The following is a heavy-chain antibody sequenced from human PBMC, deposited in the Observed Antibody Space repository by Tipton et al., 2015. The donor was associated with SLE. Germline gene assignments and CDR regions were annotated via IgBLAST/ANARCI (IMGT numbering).Heavy chain of an antibody. D-gene: IGHD6-19*01. CDR3: ARVFGYSTGWYFDY. CDR2: IYSSGSS. V-gene: IGHV4-4*07. CDR1: GDSLSSYY. J-gene: IGHJ4*02. Sequence: TLSLTCTVSGDSLSSYYWSWIRQPAEKGLEWIGHIYSSGSSHYNPSLKSRVTMSVDTSKNQFSLTLSRVTAADTASYYCARVFGYSTGWYFDYWGQGTLVTVSS.